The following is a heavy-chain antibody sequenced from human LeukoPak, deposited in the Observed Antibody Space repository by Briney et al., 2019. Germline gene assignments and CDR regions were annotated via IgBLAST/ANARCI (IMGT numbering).Heavy chain of an antibody. V-gene: IGHV4-4*02. CDR2: IFHAGTT. J-gene: IGHJ4*02. D-gene: IGHD2-2*01. CDR3: MRTYCSNISYFYFDY. CDR1: GASISSSNW. Sequence: PSGTLSLTCAVSGASISSSNWWSWARQPPGKGLEWIGEIFHAGTTNYNPSLQSRVTISVDNSRNQFSLKLTSVTAADTAVYYCMRTYCSNISYFYFDYWGQGTLVTVSS.